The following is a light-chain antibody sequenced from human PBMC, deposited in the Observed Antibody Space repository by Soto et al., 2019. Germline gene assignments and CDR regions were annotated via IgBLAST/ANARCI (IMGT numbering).Light chain of an antibody. Sequence: EVVLTQSPGTLSLSPGEGATLSFRASQIVAGNFLAWYQQKPGQAPRLLMYDASTRATGIPDRFSGSGSGTEFTLTISSLQSEDFALYYCQQYNNWPHTFGGGTKVDI. CDR2: DAS. V-gene: IGKV3D-15*01. J-gene: IGKJ4*01. CDR1: QIVAGN. CDR3: QQYNNWPHT.